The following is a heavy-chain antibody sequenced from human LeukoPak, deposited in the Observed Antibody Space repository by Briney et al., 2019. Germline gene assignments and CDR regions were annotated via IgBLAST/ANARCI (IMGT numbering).Heavy chain of an antibody. CDR2: ISSSGSTI. J-gene: IGHJ5*02. D-gene: IGHD3-10*02. Sequence: GGSLRLSCAASGFTFSSYSMNWVRQAPGKGLEWVSYISSSGSTIYYADSVKGRFTISRDNAKNSLYLQMNSLRAEDTAVYYCARDHVSGFDPWGQGTLVTVSS. CDR3: ARDHVSGFDP. CDR1: GFTFSSYS. V-gene: IGHV3-48*01.